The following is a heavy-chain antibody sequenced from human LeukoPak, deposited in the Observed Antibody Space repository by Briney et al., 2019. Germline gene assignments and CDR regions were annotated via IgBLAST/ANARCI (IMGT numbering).Heavy chain of an antibody. J-gene: IGHJ4*02. Sequence: GGSLRLSCVDSGFTFTNAWMSWVRQAPGKGLEWIGRIKSKTDGETTNYAEPVRGRFTISRDDSKSAVYLQMNSLKIEDTAVYYCAKDSVDTAMVTDFDYWGQGTLVTVSS. V-gene: IGHV3-15*01. D-gene: IGHD5-18*01. CDR1: GFTFTNAW. CDR3: AKDSVDTAMVTDFDY. CDR2: IKSKTDGETT.